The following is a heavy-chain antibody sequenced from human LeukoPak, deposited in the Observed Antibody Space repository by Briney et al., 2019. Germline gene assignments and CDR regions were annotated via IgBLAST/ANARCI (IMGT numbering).Heavy chain of an antibody. Sequence: SETLSLTCTVSGVSISSYYWSWIRQPPGKGLEWIGYIYYSGSTNYNPSLKSRVTISVDTSKNQFSLKLSSVTAADTAVYYCARGLKLTGLFDYWGQGALVTVSS. J-gene: IGHJ4*02. CDR3: ARGLKLTGLFDY. D-gene: IGHD1-20*01. V-gene: IGHV4-59*01. CDR2: IYYSGST. CDR1: GVSISSYY.